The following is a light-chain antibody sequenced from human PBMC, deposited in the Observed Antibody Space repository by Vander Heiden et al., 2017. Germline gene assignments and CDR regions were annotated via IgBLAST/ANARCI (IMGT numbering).Light chain of an antibody. CDR2: GAS. Sequence: EIVMTQSPATLSVSPGERATLSCRASQSVRSSLAWYQHKPGQAPRLLIYGASTRATGVPARFSGSGSGTEFTLTITSLQSEDFAVYYCQKENDWPYTFGQGTKLEIK. CDR1: QSVRSS. V-gene: IGKV3-15*01. J-gene: IGKJ2*01. CDR3: QKENDWPYT.